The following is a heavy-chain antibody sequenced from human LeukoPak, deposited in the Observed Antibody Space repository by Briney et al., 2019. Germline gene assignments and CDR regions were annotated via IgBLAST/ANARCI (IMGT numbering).Heavy chain of an antibody. D-gene: IGHD2-2*01. CDR3: ATAYCSSTSCYGSFDY. CDR1: GYTLTELS. CDR2: FDPEDGET. Sequence: ASVQVSCKVSGYTLTELSMHWVRQAPGKGLEWMGGFDPEDGETIYAQKFQGRVTMTEDTSTDTAYMELSSLRSEDTAVYYCATAYCSSTSCYGSFDYWGQGTLVTVSS. J-gene: IGHJ4*02. V-gene: IGHV1-24*01.